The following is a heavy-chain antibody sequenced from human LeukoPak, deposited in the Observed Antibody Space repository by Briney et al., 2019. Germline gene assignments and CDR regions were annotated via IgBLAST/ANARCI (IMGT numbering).Heavy chain of an antibody. CDR3: VRDLIR. CDR2: ISAGGGST. Sequence: GGSLRLSCTASGSTFSSYAMSWVRQAPGKGLEYVSTISAGGGSTFYADSMKGRSAISRDNSRNTVYLQMNSLRAEDTAVYYCVRDLIRGGQGTLVTVSS. CDR1: GSTFSSYA. V-gene: IGHV3-23*01. J-gene: IGHJ4*02. D-gene: IGHD3-10*01.